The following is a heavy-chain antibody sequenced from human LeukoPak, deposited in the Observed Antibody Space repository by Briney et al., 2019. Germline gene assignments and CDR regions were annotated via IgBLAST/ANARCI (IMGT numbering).Heavy chain of an antibody. CDR2: IYSGGST. D-gene: IGHD3-22*01. Sequence: PGGSLRLSCAASGFTVSSNYMSWVRQAPGKGLDWVSVIYSGGSTYYADSVKGRFTISRDNSKNTLYLQMNSLRAEDTAVYYCARDSNYYDSSGYYYSIDYWGQGTLVTVSS. V-gene: IGHV3-66*02. CDR1: GFTVSSNY. J-gene: IGHJ4*02. CDR3: ARDSNYYDSSGYYYSIDY.